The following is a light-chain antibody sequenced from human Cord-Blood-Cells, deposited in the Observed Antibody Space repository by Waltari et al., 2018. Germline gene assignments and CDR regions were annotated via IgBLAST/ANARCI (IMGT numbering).Light chain of an antibody. CDR2: EAS. Sequence: EIVLTQSPATLSLSPGERATLSCRASPSVRSYLAWYQQKPGQAPRLLIYEASNRATGIPARFSGSGSGTDFTLTISSLEPEDFAVYYCQKRSNWPYTFGQGTKLEIK. CDR3: QKRSNWPYT. J-gene: IGKJ2*01. CDR1: PSVRSY. V-gene: IGKV3-11*01.